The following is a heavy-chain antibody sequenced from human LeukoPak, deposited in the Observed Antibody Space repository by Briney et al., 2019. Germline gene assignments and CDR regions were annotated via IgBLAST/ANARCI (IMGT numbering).Heavy chain of an antibody. J-gene: IGHJ6*03. CDR2: IRYDGSNK. D-gene: IGHD3-10*01. Sequence: GGSLRLSCAASGFTFSSYGMHWVRQAPGKGLEWVAFIRYDGSNKYYADPVKGRFTISRDNSKNTLYLQINRLRAEDTALYYLSKSRPISMVRGTQTTSYYMDAWGQGTPVTISS. V-gene: IGHV3-30*02. CDR1: GFTFSSYG. CDR3: SKSRPISMVRGTQTTSYYMDA.